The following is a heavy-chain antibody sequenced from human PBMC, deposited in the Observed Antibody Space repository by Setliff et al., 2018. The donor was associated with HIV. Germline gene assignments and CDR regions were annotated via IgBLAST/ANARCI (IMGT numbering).Heavy chain of an antibody. CDR2: IYYSGST. CDR1: GGSISSTNYF. CDR3: ARSPPYGDHGPFDY. V-gene: IGHV4-39*07. D-gene: IGHD4-17*01. Sequence: SETLSLTCTVSGGSISSTNYFWGWIRQPPGKGLEWIANIYYSGSTYYNPSLKSRVTISVDTSKNQFSLRLSSVTAADTAVYYCARSPPYGDHGPFDYWGQGTLVTVSS. J-gene: IGHJ4*02.